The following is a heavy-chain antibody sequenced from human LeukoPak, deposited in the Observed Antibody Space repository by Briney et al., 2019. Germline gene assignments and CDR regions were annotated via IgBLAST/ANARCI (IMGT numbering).Heavy chain of an antibody. Sequence: PSETLSLTCSVSGYSISSGYYWGWIRQPPGKGLEWIGSIYHSGSTYYNPSLKSRVTISVDTSKNQFSLKLSSVTAADTAVYYCARALPYYYDSSGYFDYWGQGTLVTVSS. V-gene: IGHV4-38-2*02. D-gene: IGHD3-22*01. J-gene: IGHJ4*02. CDR1: GYSISSGYY. CDR2: IYHSGST. CDR3: ARALPYYYDSSGYFDY.